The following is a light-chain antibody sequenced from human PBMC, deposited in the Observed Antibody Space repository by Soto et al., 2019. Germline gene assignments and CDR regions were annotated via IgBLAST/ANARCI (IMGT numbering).Light chain of an antibody. Sequence: DIQMTQSPSTLSGSVGDRVTITCRASQSIRSWLAWYQQKPGKAPKLLISKASNLESGVPSRFRGSGSGTEFTLTISSLQPEDSATYYCQQCQSWFRTFGQGTKVDIK. J-gene: IGKJ1*01. CDR1: QSIRSW. CDR3: QQCQSWFRT. CDR2: KAS. V-gene: IGKV1-5*03.